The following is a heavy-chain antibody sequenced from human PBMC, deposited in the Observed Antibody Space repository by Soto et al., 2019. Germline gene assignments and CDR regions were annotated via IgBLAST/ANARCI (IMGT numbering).Heavy chain of an antibody. CDR3: AVSRDGYSMDV. Sequence: QVQLQESGPGLVKPSQTLSLTCTVSGGSISSGGYYWSWIRQHPGKGLEWSGYIYYSGSTYYNPSLKRRVTRSVDTSKDQFTLKLSSVTAADTAVYYCAVSRDGYSMDVWGQGTTVTVSS. CDR2: IYYSGST. J-gene: IGHJ6*02. CDR1: GGSISSGGYY. D-gene: IGHD2-2*01. V-gene: IGHV4-31*03.